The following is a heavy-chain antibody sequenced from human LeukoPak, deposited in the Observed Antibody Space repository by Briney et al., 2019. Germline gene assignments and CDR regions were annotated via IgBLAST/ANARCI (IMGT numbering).Heavy chain of an antibody. V-gene: IGHV3-53*01. CDR2: IYSGGNT. D-gene: IGHD2-15*01. J-gene: IGHJ4*02. Sequence: PGGSLRLSCAASGFTVSSNYMSWVRQAPGKGLEWVSVIYSGGNTYYADSVKGRFTISRDNSRNTLYLQINSLRAEDTAVYYCAREGDYYCSGGSCYDYWGQGTLVTVSS. CDR3: AREGDYYCSGGSCYDY. CDR1: GFTVSSNY.